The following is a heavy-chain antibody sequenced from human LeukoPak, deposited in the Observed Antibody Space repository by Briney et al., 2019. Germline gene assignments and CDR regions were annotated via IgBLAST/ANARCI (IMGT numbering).Heavy chain of an antibody. V-gene: IGHV3-7*01. J-gene: IGHJ4*02. CDR2: IKEDGSEN. CDR1: GSITNNYW. D-gene: IGHD1-1*01. CDR3: ARQRYSDY. Sequence: GSITNNYWSWIRQPPGKGLEWVANIKEDGSENSYVESVKGRFTISRDNAKNSLYLQFNSLRAEDTAVYFCARQRYSDYWGQGTLVTVSS.